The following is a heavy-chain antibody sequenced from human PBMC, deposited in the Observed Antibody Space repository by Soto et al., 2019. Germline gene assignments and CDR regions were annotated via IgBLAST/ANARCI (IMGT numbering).Heavy chain of an antibody. CDR2: IWYDGSNK. Sequence: QVQLVESGGGVVQPGRSLRLSCAASGFTFSSYGMHWVRQAPGKGLEWVAVIWYDGSNKYYADSVKGRFTISRDNSKNTLYLQMNSLRAEDKAVYYCAREPGITMVRRAPTEYYYYYMDVWGKGTTVTVSS. J-gene: IGHJ6*03. V-gene: IGHV3-33*01. CDR1: GFTFSSYG. CDR3: AREPGITMVRRAPTEYYYYYMDV. D-gene: IGHD3-10*01.